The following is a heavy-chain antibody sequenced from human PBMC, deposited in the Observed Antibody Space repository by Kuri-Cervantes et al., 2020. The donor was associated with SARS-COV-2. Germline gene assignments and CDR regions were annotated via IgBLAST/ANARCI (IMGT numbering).Heavy chain of an antibody. J-gene: IGHJ5*02. CDR1: GGTFSSYA. CDR2: IIPILGTA. CDR3: ARDLTDSSSWYLYWFDP. D-gene: IGHD6-13*01. V-gene: IGHV1-69*04. Sequence: SVKVSCKASGGTFSSYAISWVRQTPGQGLEWMGRIIPILGTANYAQKFQGRVTITADKSTSTAYMELSSLRSEDTAVYYCARDLTDSSSWYLYWFDPWGQGTLVAVSS.